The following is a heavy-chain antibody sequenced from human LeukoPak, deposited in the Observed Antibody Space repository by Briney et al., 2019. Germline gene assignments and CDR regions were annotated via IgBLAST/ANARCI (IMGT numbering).Heavy chain of an antibody. V-gene: IGHV1-18*04. CDR3: ARGGGSYGDYSLWLGY. J-gene: IGHJ4*02. Sequence: GASVKVSCKASGYTFTGYYMHWVRQAPGQGLEWMGWISAYTGHTMFAQKYQGRVTMTTDTSTSTAYMELRSLRSDDTAVYYCARGGGSYGDYSLWLGYWGQGTLVTVSS. CDR2: ISAYTGHT. CDR1: GYTFTGYY. D-gene: IGHD4-17*01.